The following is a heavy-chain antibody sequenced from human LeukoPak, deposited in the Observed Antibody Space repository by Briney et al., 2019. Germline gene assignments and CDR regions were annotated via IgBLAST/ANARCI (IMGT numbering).Heavy chain of an antibody. CDR2: ISSSSSTI. J-gene: IGHJ4*02. D-gene: IGHD3-22*01. Sequence: GGSLRLSCAASGFTFSSYSMNWVRQAPGKGLEWVSYISSSSSTIYYAASVKGRFTISRDNAKNSLYLQMNSLRAEDTAVYYCASNPAYDSTDYWGQGTLVTVSS. CDR3: ASNPAYDSTDY. CDR1: GFTFSSYS. V-gene: IGHV3-48*01.